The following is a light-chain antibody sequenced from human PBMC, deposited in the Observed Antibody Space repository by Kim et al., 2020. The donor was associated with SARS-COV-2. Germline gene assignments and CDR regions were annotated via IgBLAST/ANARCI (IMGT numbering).Light chain of an antibody. CDR1: QSISSW. V-gene: IGKV1-5*03. J-gene: IGKJ1*01. CDR3: QQYKSYPWT. Sequence: DIQMTQSPSTLSSSVGDRVTISCRASQSISSWLAWYQQKPGKAPNLLIYKASSLESGVPSRFSGGGAGTEFTLTISSLQPDDFATYYCQQYKSYPWTFGQGTKVDIK. CDR2: KAS.